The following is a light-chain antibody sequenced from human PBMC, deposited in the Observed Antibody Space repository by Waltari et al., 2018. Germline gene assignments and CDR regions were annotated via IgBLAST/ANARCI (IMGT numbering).Light chain of an antibody. CDR3: SSYTSSSTPVV. J-gene: IGLJ2*01. V-gene: IGLV2-14*01. Sequence: QSALTQPASVSGSPGQSVTISCTGTSSDVGGYNYVSWYQQHPGKAPKLMIYEVSNRPSWVSNRFSGSNSGNTASLTIYALQADDDADYYCSSYTSSSTPVVFGGGTKLTVL. CDR1: SSDVGGYNY. CDR2: EVS.